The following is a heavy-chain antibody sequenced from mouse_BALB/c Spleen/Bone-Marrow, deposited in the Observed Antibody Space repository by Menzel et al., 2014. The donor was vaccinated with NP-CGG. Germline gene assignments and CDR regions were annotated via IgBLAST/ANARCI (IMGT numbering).Heavy chain of an antibody. CDR2: IRTYNGNT. V-gene: IGHV1S137*01. D-gene: IGHD1-1*02. J-gene: IGHJ4*01. CDR1: GYTFTDYA. Sequence: QVQLQQPGPELVRPGVLVKTSCKGSGYTFTDYAMHWVKQSHAKSLEWIGVIRTYNGNTNYNQKFKGKAIMTVDKSSSTAYMELARLTSEDTEIYYCARGGNRTINYWGRGTSVAVSS. CDR3: ARGGNRTINY.